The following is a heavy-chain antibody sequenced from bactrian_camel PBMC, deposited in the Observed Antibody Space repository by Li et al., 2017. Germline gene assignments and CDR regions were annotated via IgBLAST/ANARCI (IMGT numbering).Heavy chain of an antibody. CDR1: GFDFSRYA. CDR3: AASPFRYVPGIKSSDFHY. Sequence: VQLVESGGGLVQPGGSLRLSCVASGFDFSRYAMSWIRQAPGKGLEWIAEIYRGGRTTNYADSVKGRFTISKDNAKNTLYLQMDSLNAEDSAMYYCAASPFRYVPGIKSSDFHYWGQGTQVTVS. CDR2: IYRGGRTT. J-gene: IGHJ6*01. V-gene: IGHV3S42*01. D-gene: IGHD5*01.